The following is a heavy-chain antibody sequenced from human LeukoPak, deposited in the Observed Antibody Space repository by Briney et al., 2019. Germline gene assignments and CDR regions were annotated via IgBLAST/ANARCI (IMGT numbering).Heavy chain of an antibody. CDR3: ARGCSGGSCYNQADY. Sequence: GASVKVSCKASGYTFTRYYIHWVRQAPGQGLEWMGWINPNSGGTNYAQKFQGRVTMTRDTSISTAYMELSRLRSDDTAVYYCARGCSGGSCYNQADYWGQGTLVTVSS. CDR2: INPNSGGT. J-gene: IGHJ4*02. CDR1: GYTFTRYY. V-gene: IGHV1-2*02. D-gene: IGHD2-15*01.